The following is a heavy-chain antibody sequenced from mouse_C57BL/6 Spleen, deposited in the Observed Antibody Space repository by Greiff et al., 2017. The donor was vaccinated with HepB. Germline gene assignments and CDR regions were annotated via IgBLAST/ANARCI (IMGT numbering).Heavy chain of an antibody. CDR3: TRSSEDRGYYGSSVAY. V-gene: IGHV1-69*01. CDR1: GYTFTSYW. D-gene: IGHD1-1*01. CDR2: IDPSDSYT. Sequence: QVQLQQPGAELVMPGASVKLSCKASGYTFTSYWMHWVKQRPGQGLEWIGEIDPSDSYTNYNQKFKGKSTLTVDKSSSTAYMQLSSLTSADAAVYYCTRSSEDRGYYGSSVAYWGQGTLVTVAA. J-gene: IGHJ3*01.